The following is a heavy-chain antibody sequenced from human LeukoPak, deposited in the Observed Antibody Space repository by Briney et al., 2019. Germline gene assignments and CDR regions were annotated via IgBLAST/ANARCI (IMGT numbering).Heavy chain of an antibody. J-gene: IGHJ5*02. V-gene: IGHV4-39*07. CDR2: IYYSGST. Sequence: SETLSLTCTVSGGSISSSSYYWGWIRQPPGKGLEWIGSIYYSGSTYYNPSLKSRVTISVDTSKNQFSLKLSSVTAADTAVYYCARDSPRHWFDPWGQGTLVTVSS. CDR3: ARDSPRHWFDP. CDR1: GGSISSSSYY.